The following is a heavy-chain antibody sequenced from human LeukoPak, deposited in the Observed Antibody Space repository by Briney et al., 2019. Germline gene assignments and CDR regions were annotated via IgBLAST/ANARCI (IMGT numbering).Heavy chain of an antibody. V-gene: IGHV3-20*04. D-gene: IGHD6-25*01. J-gene: IGHJ3*02. CDR2: INWNGGST. Sequence: SGGSLRLXCAASGFTFDDYGMSWVRQAPGKGLEWVSAINWNGGSTGYLDSVKGRFTISRDNAKNSLYLQMNSLRAEDTALYYCARDSWSSRGAFDIWGQGTMVTVS. CDR1: GFTFDDYG. CDR3: ARDSWSSRGAFDI.